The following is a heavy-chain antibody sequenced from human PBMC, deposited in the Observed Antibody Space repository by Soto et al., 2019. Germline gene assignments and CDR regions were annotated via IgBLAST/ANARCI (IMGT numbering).Heavy chain of an antibody. CDR1: GFTFSSYA. Sequence: PGGSLRLSCAASGFTFSSYAMSWVRQAPGKGLEWVSAISGSGGSTYYADSVKGRFTISRDNSKNTLYLQMNSLRAEDTAVYYCAKSTAYSSSWYLGAFDIWGQGTMVTVSS. V-gene: IGHV3-23*01. CDR2: ISGSGGST. J-gene: IGHJ3*02. D-gene: IGHD6-13*01. CDR3: AKSTAYSSSWYLGAFDI.